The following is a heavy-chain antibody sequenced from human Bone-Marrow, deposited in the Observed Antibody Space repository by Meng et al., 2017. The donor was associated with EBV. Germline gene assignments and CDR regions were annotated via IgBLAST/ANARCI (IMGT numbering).Heavy chain of an antibody. CDR3: AKVPSAGGHNWFDP. D-gene: IGHD6-13*01. Sequence: ELQVLGVGGGLVAPGGSLRRACAASDFTFSNYAMNWVRQVPGKGLEWVSAIGGSGDSTYYADSVKGRFTISRDNSKNTLYLQMNSLRAEDTAVYYCAKVPSAGGHNWFDPWGQGTLVTVSS. J-gene: IGHJ5*02. V-gene: IGHV3-23*01. CDR1: DFTFSNYA. CDR2: IGGSGDST.